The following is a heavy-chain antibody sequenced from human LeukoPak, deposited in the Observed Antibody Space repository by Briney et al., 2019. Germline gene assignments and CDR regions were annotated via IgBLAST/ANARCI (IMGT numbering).Heavy chain of an antibody. V-gene: IGHV4-38-2*02. CDR1: GYSIGSGYY. CDR2: IYHNGNT. J-gene: IGHJ6*03. D-gene: IGHD3-10*01. CDR3: ARIGRDYYYYMDV. Sequence: SETLSLTCTVSGYSIGSGYYWGWIRQPPGKGLEWIGNIYHNGNTYYNPSLKSRLTISVDTSNNQFSLRLTSVTAADTAVYFCARIGRDYYYYMDVWGKGTTVTISS.